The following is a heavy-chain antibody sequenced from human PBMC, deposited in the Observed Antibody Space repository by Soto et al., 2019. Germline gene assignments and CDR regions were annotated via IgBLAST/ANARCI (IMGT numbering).Heavy chain of an antibody. J-gene: IGHJ3*02. V-gene: IGHV1-69*01. CDR3: ARSRGYGSSGYYYVYAFDI. CDR1: GGTFSSYA. CDR2: IIPIFGTA. Sequence: QVQLVQSGAEVKKPGSSVKVSCKASGGTFSSYAISWVRQAPGQGLEWMGGIIPIFGTANYAQKFQGRVKITADEYTSTGNMELSSLRSEDTAVYYCARSRGYGSSGYYYVYAFDIWGQGTMVTVSS. D-gene: IGHD3-22*01.